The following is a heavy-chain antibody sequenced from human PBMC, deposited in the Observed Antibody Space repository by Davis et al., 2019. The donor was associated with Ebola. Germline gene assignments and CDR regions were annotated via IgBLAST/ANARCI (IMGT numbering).Heavy chain of an antibody. J-gene: IGHJ5*02. V-gene: IGHV4-34*01. CDR3: ASQGDTLYNWFDL. D-gene: IGHD2-21*02. CDR1: GESPSNFF. Sequence: MPSETLSLTCAVYGESPSNFFWSWVRQSPGKGLEWIGEIHPSEETNYNPSLESRVAISLDTSKNQFSLKLISMTAADTAVYYCASQGDTLYNWFDLWGQGTLVTVSS. CDR2: IHPSEET.